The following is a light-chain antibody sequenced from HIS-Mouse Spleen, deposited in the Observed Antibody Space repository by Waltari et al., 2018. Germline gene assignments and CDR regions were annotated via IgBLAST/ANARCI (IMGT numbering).Light chain of an antibody. Sequence: SYALTQPPSVSVSPGPTARITCSGDALPKKYAYWYQQKSGQAHVLVIYEDSKRPSGIPERFSGSSSGTMATLTISGAQVEDEADYYCYSTDSSGNHRVFGGGTKLTVL. CDR1: ALPKKY. V-gene: IGLV3-10*01. J-gene: IGLJ2*01. CDR2: EDS. CDR3: YSTDSSGNHRV.